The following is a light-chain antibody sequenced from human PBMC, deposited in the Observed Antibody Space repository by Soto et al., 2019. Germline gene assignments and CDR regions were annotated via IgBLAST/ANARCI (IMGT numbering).Light chain of an antibody. Sequence: QSVLTQPPSASGTPGQRVTISCSGSSSNIGTNTVNWYQHLPGTAPKLLIHSNNQRPSGVPDRFSGSKSGTSASLAISGLQSEDEADYYCAAWDDRLTVVFGGGTKLTVL. CDR1: SSNIGTNT. J-gene: IGLJ2*01. V-gene: IGLV1-44*01. CDR2: SNN. CDR3: AAWDDRLTVV.